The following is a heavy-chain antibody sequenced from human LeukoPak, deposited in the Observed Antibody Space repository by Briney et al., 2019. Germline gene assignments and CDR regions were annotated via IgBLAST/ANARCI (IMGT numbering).Heavy chain of an antibody. CDR1: GFTFSSYE. CDR2: ISSSGSTI. V-gene: IGHV3-48*03. CDR3: CGSVLYSSYYFDY. Sequence: GGSLRLSCAASGFTFSSYEMNWVRQAPGRGLEWVSYISSSGSTIYYADSVKGRFTISRDNAKNSLYLQMNSLRAEDTAVYYCCGSVLYSSYYFDYWGQGTLVTVSS. D-gene: IGHD5-18*01. J-gene: IGHJ4*02.